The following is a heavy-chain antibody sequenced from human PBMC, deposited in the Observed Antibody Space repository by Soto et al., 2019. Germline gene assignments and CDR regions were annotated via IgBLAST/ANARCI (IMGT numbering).Heavy chain of an antibody. CDR1: GYTFTSYA. CDR2: INAGNGNT. Sequence: GASVKVSCKASGYTFTSYAMHWVRQAPGQRLEWMGWINAGNGNTKYSQKFQGRVTITRDTSASTAYMELSSLRSEDTAVYYCARDYCSSTSCRRTTYYYYYMDVWGKGTTVTVS. J-gene: IGHJ6*03. D-gene: IGHD2-2*01. V-gene: IGHV1-3*01. CDR3: ARDYCSSTSCRRTTYYYYYMDV.